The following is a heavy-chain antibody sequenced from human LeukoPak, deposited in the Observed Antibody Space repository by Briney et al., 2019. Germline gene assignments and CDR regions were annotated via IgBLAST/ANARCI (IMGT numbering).Heavy chain of an antibody. Sequence: ASVKVSCKASGYTFTSXGISXXRQAPGXXXXXXXXXXXYNGNTNYAQKPQGRVTMTTDTSTSTAYMELRSLRSDDTAVYYCARALDTYYYDSSGYYGDYWGQGTLVTVSS. CDR2: XXXYNGNT. CDR1: GYTFTSXG. J-gene: IGHJ4*02. D-gene: IGHD3-22*01. V-gene: IGHV1-18*01. CDR3: ARALDTYYYDSSGYYGDY.